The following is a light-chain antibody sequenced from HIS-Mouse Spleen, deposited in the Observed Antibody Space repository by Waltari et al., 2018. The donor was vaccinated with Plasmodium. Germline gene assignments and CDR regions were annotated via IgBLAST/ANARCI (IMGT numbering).Light chain of an antibody. CDR3: QQYNNWPPEVT. CDR1: QRVSSN. Sequence: EIVMTQSPATLSVSPGERATLSCRASQRVSSNLAWYQQKPGQAPRLLIYGASTRATGIPARFSGSGSGTEFTLTISSMQSEDFAVYYCQQYNNWPPEVTFGQGTKVEIK. CDR2: GAS. V-gene: IGKV3-15*01. J-gene: IGKJ1*01.